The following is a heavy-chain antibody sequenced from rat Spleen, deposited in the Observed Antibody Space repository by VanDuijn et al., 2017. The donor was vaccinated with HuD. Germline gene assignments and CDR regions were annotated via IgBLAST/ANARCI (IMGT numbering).Heavy chain of an antibody. J-gene: IGHJ4*01. CDR1: GFTFSNYY. V-gene: IGHV5-25*01. D-gene: IGHD1-8*01. CDR3: ARPHSSHYVMDA. CDR2: ISNGGGNT. Sequence: EVQLAESGGGLVQPGRSMKLSCTALGFTFSNYYMAWVRQAPTKGLEWVASISNGGGNTYYRDSVKGRFTISRDNTKSTLYLQMNSLRSEDTATYYCARPHSSHYVMDAWGQGASVTVSS.